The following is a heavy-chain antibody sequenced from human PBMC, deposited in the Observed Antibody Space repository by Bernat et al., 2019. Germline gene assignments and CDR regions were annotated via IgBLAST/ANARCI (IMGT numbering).Heavy chain of an antibody. D-gene: IGHD3-10*01. V-gene: IGHV4-34*01. CDR2: INHSGST. CDR3: ARVPQGDPKIDYGSRSYYRYYYGMDV. J-gene: IGHJ6*01. Sequence: QVQLQQWGAGLLKPSETLSLTCAVYGGSFSGYYWSWLRQPPGKGLEWIGEINHSGSTNYNPSLKSRVTISVDTSKNQFSLKLRSVTAADTAVYYCARVPQGDPKIDYGSRSYYRYYYGMDVWGQGTTVTVSS. CDR1: GGSFSGYY.